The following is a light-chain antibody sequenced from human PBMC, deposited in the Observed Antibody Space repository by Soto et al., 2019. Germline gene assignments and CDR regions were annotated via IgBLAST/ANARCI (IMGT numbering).Light chain of an antibody. Sequence: HMTQSPSTLSASVGYIVTITCRASQSISSWLAWYQQKPGKAPKLLIYKASSLESGVPSRFSGSGSGTEFTLTISSLQPDDFATYYCQQYNSYSLTFGGGTKV. CDR1: QSISSW. CDR2: KAS. V-gene: IGKV1-5*03. CDR3: QQYNSYSLT. J-gene: IGKJ4*01.